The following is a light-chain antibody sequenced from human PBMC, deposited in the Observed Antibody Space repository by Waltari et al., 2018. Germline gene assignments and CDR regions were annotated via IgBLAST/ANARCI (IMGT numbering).Light chain of an antibody. CDR3: AAWDDSLLGV. J-gene: IGLJ3*02. CDR2: IKD. V-gene: IGLV1-44*01. Sequence: QSVLTQSPSASGTPGQRVTIPCSGSSSNIGSNIVTCYQQPPGTAPKLLIYIKDRRPPGVPDRFSGSKSGTSAYLAISGLHSEDEAEYYCAAWDDSLLGVFGGGTKLTVL. CDR1: SSNIGSNI.